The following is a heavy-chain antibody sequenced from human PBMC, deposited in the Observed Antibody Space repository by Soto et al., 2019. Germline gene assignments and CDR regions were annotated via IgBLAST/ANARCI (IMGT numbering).Heavy chain of an antibody. CDR1: GGSISSYY. CDR3: ARDNTISDDAFDI. Sequence: TLSLTCTVSGGSISSYYWSWIRQPPGKGLEWIGYIYYSGSTNYNPSLKSRVTISVDTSKNQFSLKLSSVTAADTAVYYCARDNTISDDAFDIWGQGTMVTVSS. J-gene: IGHJ3*02. V-gene: IGHV4-59*01. CDR2: IYYSGST. D-gene: IGHD3-3*01.